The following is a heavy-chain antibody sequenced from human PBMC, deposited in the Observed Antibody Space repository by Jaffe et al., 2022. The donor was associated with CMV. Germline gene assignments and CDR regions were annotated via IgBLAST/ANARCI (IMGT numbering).Heavy chain of an antibody. CDR3: ARHGAYFYDSSGYYYGSYNYYYMDV. CDR1: GGSISNYY. Sequence: QVQLQESGPGLVKPSETLSLTCTVSGGSISNYYWSWIRQPPGKGLEWIGYIYYSGSTNYNPSLKSRVTISVDTSKNQFSLKLSSVTAADTAVYYCARHGAYFYDSSGYYYGSYNYYYMDVWGKGTTVTVSS. CDR2: IYYSGST. D-gene: IGHD3-22*01. J-gene: IGHJ6*03. V-gene: IGHV4-59*08.